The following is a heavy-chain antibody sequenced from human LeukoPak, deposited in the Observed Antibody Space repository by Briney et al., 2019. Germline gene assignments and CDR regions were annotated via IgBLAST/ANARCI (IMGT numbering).Heavy chain of an antibody. CDR2: IYHSGST. Sequence: SQTLSLTCTGSGGSISSGGYYWSWIRQPPGKGLEWIGYIYHSGSTNYNPSLKSRVTMSVDTSKNQFSLKLSSVTAADTAVYYCARDGSRYCSSTSCYNAEYYYMHVWGKGTTVTVSS. V-gene: IGHV4-30-2*01. D-gene: IGHD2-2*02. J-gene: IGHJ6*03. CDR3: ARDGSRYCSSTSCYNAEYYYMHV. CDR1: GGSISSGGYY.